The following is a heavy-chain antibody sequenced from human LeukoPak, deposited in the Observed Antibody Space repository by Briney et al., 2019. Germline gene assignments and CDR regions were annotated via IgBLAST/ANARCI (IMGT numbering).Heavy chain of an antibody. CDR2: ISYDGSNK. D-gene: IGHD3-16*01. Sequence: GRSLRLSCAASGFTFSSYGMHWVRQAPGKGLEWVAVISYDGSNKYYADSVKGRFTISRDNSKNTLYLQMNSLRAEDTAVYYCARDWDYDNDYWGQGTLVTVSS. V-gene: IGHV3-30*03. CDR1: GFTFSSYG. J-gene: IGHJ4*02. CDR3: ARDWDYDNDY.